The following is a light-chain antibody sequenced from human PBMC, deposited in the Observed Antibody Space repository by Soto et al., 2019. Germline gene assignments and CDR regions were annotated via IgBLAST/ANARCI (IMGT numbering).Light chain of an antibody. CDR3: QSYDSSLSGYV. CDR1: SSNIGAGYD. Sequence: QSVLTQPPSVSGAPGQRVTISCTGSSSNIGAGYDVHWYQQLPGTAPKLLIYGNSNRPSGVPDRFSGSKSGTSASLAITGLQAEDEADSYCQSYDSSLSGYVFGTGTKVTVL. V-gene: IGLV1-40*01. CDR2: GNS. J-gene: IGLJ1*01.